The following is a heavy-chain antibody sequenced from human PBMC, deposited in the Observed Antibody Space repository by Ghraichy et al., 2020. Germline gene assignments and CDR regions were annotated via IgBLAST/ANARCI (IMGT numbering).Heavy chain of an antibody. CDR3: ARDRDYGMAYMDV. CDR2: IWYDGSNK. V-gene: IGHV3-33*01. Sequence: GESLNISCAASGFTFSSYGMHWVRQAPGKGLEWVAVIWYDGSNKYYADSVKGRFTISRDNSKNTLYLQMNSLRAEDTAVYYCARDRDYGMAYMDVWGKGTTVTVSS. CDR1: GFTFSSYG. J-gene: IGHJ6*03. D-gene: IGHD3-16*01.